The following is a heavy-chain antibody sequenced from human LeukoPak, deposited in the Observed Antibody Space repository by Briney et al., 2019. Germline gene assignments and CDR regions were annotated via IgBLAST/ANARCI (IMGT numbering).Heavy chain of an antibody. CDR2: VKQDGSEK. CDR1: GFTFRSYW. J-gene: IGHJ4*02. V-gene: IGHV3-7*01. CDR3: ARNVIGVVIFDY. Sequence: GGSLRLSCAASGFTFRSYWMSWVRQAPGKGLEWVANVKQDGSEKYYVDSVKGRFNTSRDNAKNSVYLQMNSKRAEDTAVYYCARNVIGVVIFDYWGQGTLVTVSS. D-gene: IGHD3-3*01.